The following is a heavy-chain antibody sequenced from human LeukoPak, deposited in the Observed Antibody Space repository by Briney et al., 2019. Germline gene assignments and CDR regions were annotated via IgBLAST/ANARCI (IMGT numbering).Heavy chain of an antibody. CDR2: ISDSGST. J-gene: IGHJ3*02. D-gene: IGHD5-24*01. CDR1: AGSMNYYF. CDR3: ARVGGMLTINNEVFDI. V-gene: IGHV4-59*01. Sequence: SETLSLTCTVSAGSMNYYFWTWMRQSPEKGLEWIAYISDSGSTNYNPSLKSRATISVDTSKNQFSLKLTSVTAADTAIYYCARVGGMLTINNEVFDIWGQGTVVTVS.